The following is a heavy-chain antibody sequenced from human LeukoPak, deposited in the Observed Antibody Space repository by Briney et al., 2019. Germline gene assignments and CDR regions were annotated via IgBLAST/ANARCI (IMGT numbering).Heavy chain of an antibody. CDR3: LRDLNWSLDQ. CDR1: GFTFSSYW. J-gene: IGHJ4*02. CDR2: IKSDGITI. D-gene: IGHD1-20*01. Sequence: GGSLRLSCVGSGFTFSSYWMNWVRQAPGKGLVWVSRIKSDGITITYADSVKGRFTISRDNAKNTLYLQMNSLRAEDTAVYYCLRDLNWSLDQWGQGTLVTVSS. V-gene: IGHV3-74*01.